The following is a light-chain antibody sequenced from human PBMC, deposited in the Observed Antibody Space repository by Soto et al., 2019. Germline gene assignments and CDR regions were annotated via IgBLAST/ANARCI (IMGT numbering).Light chain of an antibody. CDR1: SSDVGGYNY. V-gene: IGLV2-14*01. CDR2: DVS. J-gene: IGLJ2*01. CDR3: SSYTSSSTLVV. Sequence: QSALTQPASVSGSPGQSITISCTGTSSDVGGYNYVSWYQQHPGKAPKLMIYDVSNPPSGVSNRFSDSKSGNTASLTISGLQAEDEADYYCSSYTSSSTLVVFGGGTKLTVL.